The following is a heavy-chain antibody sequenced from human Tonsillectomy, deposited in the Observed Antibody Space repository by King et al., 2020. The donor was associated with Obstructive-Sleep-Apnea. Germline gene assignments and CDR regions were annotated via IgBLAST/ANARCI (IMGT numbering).Heavy chain of an antibody. CDR2: IYYSGST. CDR1: GGSISSSSYY. J-gene: IGHJ3*02. V-gene: IGHV4-39*07. Sequence: QLQESGPGLVKPSETLSLTCSVSGGSISSSSYYWDWIRQPPGKGLEWIGSIYYSGSTDYNSSLKSRVTISVDTSENQFSLKLRSVTAADTAVYYCARDWVLGAFDIWGQGTMVTVSS. D-gene: IGHD3-16*01. CDR3: ARDWVLGAFDI.